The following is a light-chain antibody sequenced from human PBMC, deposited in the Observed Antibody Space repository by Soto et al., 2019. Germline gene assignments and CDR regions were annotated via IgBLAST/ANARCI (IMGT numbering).Light chain of an antibody. Sequence: QSALTQPASVSGSPGQSITISCTGTSSDVGGYNYVSWYQQHPGKAPKLMIYEVSNRPSGVSNRFSGSKSGNTASLTISGLQAEDDADYYCSSYTSSSFYVFVTGTKLTVL. V-gene: IGLV2-14*01. J-gene: IGLJ1*01. CDR3: SSYTSSSFYV. CDR1: SSDVGGYNY. CDR2: EVS.